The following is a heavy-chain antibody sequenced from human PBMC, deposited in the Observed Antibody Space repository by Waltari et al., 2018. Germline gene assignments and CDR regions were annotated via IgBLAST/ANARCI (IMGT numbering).Heavy chain of an antibody. J-gene: IGHJ4*02. V-gene: IGHV4-39*07. D-gene: IGHD2-8*02. CDR1: GESITSNHYF. CDR3: ATTGPRGGSSFDY. Sequence: HLQVQESGPGLVKPSETLTLTCSVSGESITSNHYFWGWIRQPPGKGLEWIATFYYTGNTYLNPSLKGRLTVSVDTSKTQFSLKLDSVTAADTAVYYCATTGPRGGSSFDYWGQGTLVTVSS. CDR2: FYYTGNT.